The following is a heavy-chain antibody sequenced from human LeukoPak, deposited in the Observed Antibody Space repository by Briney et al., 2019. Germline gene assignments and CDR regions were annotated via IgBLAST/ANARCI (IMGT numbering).Heavy chain of an antibody. CDR1: GFTFSSYG. D-gene: IGHD1-26*01. J-gene: IGHJ2*01. Sequence: GRSLRLSCAASGFTFSSYGMHWVRQAPGKGLGWVAFIRYEGSNKYYADSGKGQFTISRDNSTNTLSLQMNSLRAEDTAVYYCAKDGQWALLGWYFDLWGRGTLVTVSS. CDR3: AKDGQWALLGWYFDL. CDR2: IRYEGSNK. V-gene: IGHV3-30*02.